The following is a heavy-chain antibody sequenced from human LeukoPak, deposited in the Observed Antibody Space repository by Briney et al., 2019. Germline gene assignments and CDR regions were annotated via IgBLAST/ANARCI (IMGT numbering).Heavy chain of an antibody. CDR2: ISYDGSNK. V-gene: IGHV3-30*01. CDR3: APEDGSYQYYFDY. D-gene: IGHD1-26*01. J-gene: IGHJ4*02. Sequence: PGRSLRLSCAVSGFTFSSYAMHWVRQAPGKGLEWVAVISYDGSNKYYADSMKGRFTISSDNSKNTLYLQMNSLTAGDTAVYYWAPEDGSYQYYFDYWGQGTLVTVSS. CDR1: GFTFSSYA.